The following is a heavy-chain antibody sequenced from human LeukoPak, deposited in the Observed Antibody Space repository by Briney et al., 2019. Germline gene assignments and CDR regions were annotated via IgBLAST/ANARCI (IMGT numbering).Heavy chain of an antibody. CDR2: IYPVDSDT. Sequence: GESLKISCKGSGYTFSSYWMGWVRQMPGKGLEWMGVIYPVDSDTRYSPSFEGKVTISADKSTSTAYLQWSSLEASDTAMSFCARLPKFDSSGPYSRTFDYWGQGTLVTVSS. D-gene: IGHD3-22*01. V-gene: IGHV5-51*01. CDR3: ARLPKFDSSGPYSRTFDY. J-gene: IGHJ4*02. CDR1: GYTFSSYW.